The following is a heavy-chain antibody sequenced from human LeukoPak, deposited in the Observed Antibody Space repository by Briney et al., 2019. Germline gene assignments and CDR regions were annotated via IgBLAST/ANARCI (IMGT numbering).Heavy chain of an antibody. CDR1: GFTFDDYA. J-gene: IGHJ1*01. D-gene: IGHD3-10*01. CDR2: ISWNSGSI. V-gene: IGHV3-9*01. CDR3: AKAGMVRGVYFQH. Sequence: GGSLRLSCAASGFTFDDYAMHWARQAPGKGLEWVSGISWNSGSIGYADSVKGRFTISRDNAKNSLYLQMNSLRAEDTALYYCAKAGMVRGVYFQHWGQGTLVTVSS.